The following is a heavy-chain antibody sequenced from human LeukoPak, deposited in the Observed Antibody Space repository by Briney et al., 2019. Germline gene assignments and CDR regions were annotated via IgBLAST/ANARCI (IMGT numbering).Heavy chain of an antibody. CDR2: ISYDGSNK. V-gene: IGHV3-30*18. CDR1: GFTFSSYG. CDR3: AKAKLTGDDAFDI. D-gene: IGHD7-27*01. J-gene: IGHJ3*02. Sequence: PGRSLRLSCAASGFTFSSYGMHWVRQAPGKGLEWVAVISYDGSNKYYADSVKGRFTISRDNSKNTLYLQMNSLRAEDTAVYYCAKAKLTGDDAFDIWGQGTMVTVSS.